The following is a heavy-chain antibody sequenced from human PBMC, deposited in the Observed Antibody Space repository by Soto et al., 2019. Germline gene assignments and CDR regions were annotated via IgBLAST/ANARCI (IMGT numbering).Heavy chain of an antibody. V-gene: IGHV3-23*01. J-gene: IGHJ4*02. CDR3: AKSSGYYDSRARFDY. D-gene: IGHD3-22*01. Sequence: VQLLESGGGLVQPGGSLRLSCAASGFSFNSFAMSWVRQAPGKGLEWVSAISGDGYSTYYADSVKGRFTVSRDNSNNTHYLQMDSLRAEDTAVYYCAKSSGYYDSRARFDYWGQGSLVTVSS. CDR2: ISGDGYST. CDR1: GFSFNSFA.